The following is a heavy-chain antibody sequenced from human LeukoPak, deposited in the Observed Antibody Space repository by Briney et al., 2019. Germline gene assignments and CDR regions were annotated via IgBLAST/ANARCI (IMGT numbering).Heavy chain of an antibody. CDR2: ICAYNGTT. V-gene: IGHV1-18*01. J-gene: IGHJ6*03. D-gene: IGHD2-2*02. Sequence: ASAKVSCKPSGYTLTSYGISGVPEGPGQWLGWMGWICAYNGTTNYAQKGQGRVTMSTGTATSTAYKELRRLRADDTAVYYCAARGYCSSTSCYTGSYYYYYMDVWGKGTTVTVSS. CDR3: AARGYCSSTSCYTGSYYYYYMDV. CDR1: GYTLTSYG.